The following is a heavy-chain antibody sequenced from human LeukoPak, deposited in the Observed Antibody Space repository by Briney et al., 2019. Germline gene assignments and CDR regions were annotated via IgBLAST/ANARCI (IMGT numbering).Heavy chain of an antibody. CDR3: ARLRITFGGVIVKGFDY. CDR2: INHSGST. V-gene: IGHV4-34*01. D-gene: IGHD3-16*02. Sequence: SETLSLTCAVYGGSFSGYYWSWIRQPPGKGLEWIGEINHSGSTNYNPSLKSRVTISVDTSKNQFSLKLSSVTAADTAVYYCARLRITFGGVIVKGFDYWGQGTLVTVSS. CDR1: GGSFSGYY. J-gene: IGHJ4*02.